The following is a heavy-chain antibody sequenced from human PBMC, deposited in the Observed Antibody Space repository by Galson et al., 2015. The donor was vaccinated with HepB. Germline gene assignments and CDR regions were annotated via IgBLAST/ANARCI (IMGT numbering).Heavy chain of an antibody. V-gene: IGHV5-51*01. Sequence: QSGAEVTKPGESLKISCTGSGYSFTSYWIVWVRQMPGKGLELMGIIYPGDSDTRYSPTFQGQVTISTDKAIRTAYLQWRSLKASDTAMYYYARQRDYSGKGQDYWGQGTLVTVSS. CDR3: ARQRDYSGKGQDY. CDR1: GYSFTSYW. D-gene: IGHD4-23*01. J-gene: IGHJ4*02. CDR2: IYPGDSDT.